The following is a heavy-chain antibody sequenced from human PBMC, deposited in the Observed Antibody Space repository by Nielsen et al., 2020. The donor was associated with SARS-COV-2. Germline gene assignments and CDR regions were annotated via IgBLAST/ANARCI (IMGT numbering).Heavy chain of an antibody. V-gene: IGHV4-61*02. J-gene: IGHJ4*02. CDR1: GGSISSGSYY. D-gene: IGHD5-18*01. CDR2: IYTSGST. Sequence: SETLSLTCTVSGGSISSGSYYWSWIRQPAGKGLEWIGRIYTSGSTNYNPSLKSRVTISVDMSKNQFSLKLSSVTAADTAVYYCARVPTAMKRGDFDYWGQGTLVTVSS. CDR3: ARVPTAMKRGDFDY.